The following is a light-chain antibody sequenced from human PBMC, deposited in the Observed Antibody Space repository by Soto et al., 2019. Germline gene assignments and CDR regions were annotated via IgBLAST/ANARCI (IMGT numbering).Light chain of an antibody. CDR3: QPYGSSLT. CDR1: QSVSSSY. J-gene: IGKJ3*01. CDR2: GAS. V-gene: IGKV3-20*01. Sequence: EIVLTQSPGTLSLSPGERATLSCRARQSVSSSYLGWYQQKPGQAPRPLIYGASRRATGIPDRFSGRGSGTDFTPTISRLDPEDVAVYYSQPYGSSLTFGPGTKVDIK.